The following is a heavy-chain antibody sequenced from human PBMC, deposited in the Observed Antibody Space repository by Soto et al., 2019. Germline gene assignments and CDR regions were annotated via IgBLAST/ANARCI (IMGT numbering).Heavy chain of an antibody. Sequence: EVQLLESGGGLVQPGGSLRLSCAASGFTFSNYAMTWVRRAPGKGLQWVSFIIGSGGNTWYADSVKGRFTISRDNTKNTLYLQMNSLRDEDTAVYYCVKMGGFCATATCYRFNYWGQGTLVTVSS. CDR1: GFTFSNYA. CDR2: IIGSGGNT. V-gene: IGHV3-23*01. CDR3: VKMGGFCATATCYRFNY. J-gene: IGHJ4*02. D-gene: IGHD3-16*01.